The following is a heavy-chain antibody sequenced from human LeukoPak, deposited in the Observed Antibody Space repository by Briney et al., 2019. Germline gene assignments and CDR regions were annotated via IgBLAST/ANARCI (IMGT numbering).Heavy chain of an antibody. CDR3: ARGDFESGTYNDAFDI. CDR1: GFTFSGYW. CDR2: IKPDGSEK. D-gene: IGHD1-26*01. Sequence: GGSLRLSCAASGFTFSGYWMSWVRQAPGKGLEWVANIKPDGSEKFSVDSVKGRFTISRGNAKNSLYLQMNSLRVDDTAVYYCARGDFESGTYNDAFDIWGQGTMVTVS. V-gene: IGHV3-7*01. J-gene: IGHJ3*02.